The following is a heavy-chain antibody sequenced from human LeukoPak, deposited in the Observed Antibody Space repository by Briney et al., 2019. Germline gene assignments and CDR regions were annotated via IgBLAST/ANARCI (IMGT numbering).Heavy chain of an antibody. J-gene: IGHJ4*02. CDR1: GGSFSGYY. CDR3: AGSSSWYVGTLDY. V-gene: IGHV4-34*01. D-gene: IGHD6-13*01. Sequence: SETLSLTCAVYGGSFSGYYWSWIRQPPGKGLEWIGEISHSGSTNYNPSLKSRVTISVDTSKNQFSLKLSSVTAADTAVYYCAGSSSWYVGTLDYWGQGTLVTVSS. CDR2: ISHSGST.